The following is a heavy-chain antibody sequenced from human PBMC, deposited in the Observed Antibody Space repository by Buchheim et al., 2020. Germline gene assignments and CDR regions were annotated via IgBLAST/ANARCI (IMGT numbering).Heavy chain of an antibody. J-gene: IGHJ5*02. CDR1: GGSISSSNC. Sequence: QVQLQESGPGLVKPSGTLSLTCAVSGGSISSSNCWSWVRQPPGKGLEWIGEIYHSGSTNYNPSLKSRITISVDKSNNQFSLKLSSVTAADTAVYYCASWYSSGWWGNWFDPWGQGTL. D-gene: IGHD6-19*01. CDR2: IYHSGST. CDR3: ASWYSSGWWGNWFDP. V-gene: IGHV4-4*02.